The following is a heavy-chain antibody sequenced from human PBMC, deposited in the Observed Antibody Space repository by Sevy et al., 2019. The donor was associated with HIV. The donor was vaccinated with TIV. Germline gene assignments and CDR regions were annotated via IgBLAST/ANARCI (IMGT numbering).Heavy chain of an antibody. CDR3: ARDSSYCSVDKCYDVFDI. Sequence: GGSLRLSCVASGFTFSNYWMTWVRQAPGKDLEWVANIKRDESVKHYVDSVKGRFSVSRDNAKNALYLHMNSLRADDTALYYCARDSSYCSVDKCYDVFDIWGQGTMVTVSS. CDR2: IKRDESVK. CDR1: GFTFSNYW. J-gene: IGHJ3*02. D-gene: IGHD6-19*01. V-gene: IGHV3-7*01.